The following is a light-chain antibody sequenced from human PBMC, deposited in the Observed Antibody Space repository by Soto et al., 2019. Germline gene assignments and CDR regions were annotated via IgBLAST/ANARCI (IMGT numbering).Light chain of an antibody. CDR2: AAS. Sequence: DIQMTQSPSSLSASVGDRVTITCRASQGISNYLAWYQQKPGKVPKLLIYAASTLQSGVPSRFSGSGSGTDCTRTTSSLPPEDVATDYCQKYNSAPFTFGPGTKVDIK. CDR1: QGISNY. CDR3: QKYNSAPFT. V-gene: IGKV1-27*01. J-gene: IGKJ3*01.